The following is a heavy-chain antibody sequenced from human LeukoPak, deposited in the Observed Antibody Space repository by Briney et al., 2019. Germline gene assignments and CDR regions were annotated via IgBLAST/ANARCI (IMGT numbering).Heavy chain of an antibody. CDR3: VTSSSSGWYADY. J-gene: IGHJ4*02. V-gene: IGHV3-64D*09. CDR2: ISGSGSST. D-gene: IGHD6-19*01. CDR1: GFTFSNCA. Sequence: PGGSLRLSCSASGFTFSNCAMHWVRRAPGKGLEYVSAISGSGSSTYYADSVKGRFTISRDNSKNTLFLQMSNLRPEDTAVYYCVTSSSSGWYADYWGQGTVVSVSS.